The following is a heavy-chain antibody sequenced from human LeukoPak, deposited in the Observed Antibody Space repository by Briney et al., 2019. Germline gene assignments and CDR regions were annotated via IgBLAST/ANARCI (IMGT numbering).Heavy chain of an antibody. J-gene: IGHJ4*02. CDR2: IIPIFGTA. D-gene: IGHD3-10*01. Sequence: SVKVSCKASGGTFSSYAISWVRQAPGQGLEWMGGIIPIFGTANYAQKFQGRVTITADESTSTAYMELSSLRSEDTAVYYCARGGKGTPYYFDYWGQGTLVTVSS. CDR1: GGTFSSYA. V-gene: IGHV1-69*13. CDR3: ARGGKGTPYYFDY.